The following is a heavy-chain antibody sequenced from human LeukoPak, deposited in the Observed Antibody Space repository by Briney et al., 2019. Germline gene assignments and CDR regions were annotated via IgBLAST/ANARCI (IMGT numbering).Heavy chain of an antibody. Sequence: GASVKVTFNSSGYTFTGYYNPWVRQPPGQGLEWMGWINPDSGGTNFAQKFQGRVTMTRDTSISTAYMELSRLRSDDTAVYYCGRDFRDSLDYWGQGIFVTVSS. J-gene: IGHJ4*02. CDR2: INPDSGGT. CDR1: GYTFTGYY. V-gene: IGHV1-2*02. CDR3: GRDFRDSLDY.